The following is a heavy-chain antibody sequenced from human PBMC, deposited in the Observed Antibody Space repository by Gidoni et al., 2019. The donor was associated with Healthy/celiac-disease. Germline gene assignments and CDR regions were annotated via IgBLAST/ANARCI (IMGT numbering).Heavy chain of an antibody. CDR1: GGSISRYY. CDR3: SRDGEWGGTVTWFGDTHWFDP. CDR2: IYYSGST. J-gene: IGHJ5*02. D-gene: IGHD4-17*01. V-gene: IGHV4-59*01. Sequence: QVQLQESGTGLVTPSETLSRNCTVSGGSISRYYWSCTRQHPGKGLQWIGYIYYSGSTNYNPPLSVRVTISVDPSRNQFSLKLGPVTAADTAVYYCSRDGEWGGTVTWFGDTHWFDPWGQGTLVTVSS.